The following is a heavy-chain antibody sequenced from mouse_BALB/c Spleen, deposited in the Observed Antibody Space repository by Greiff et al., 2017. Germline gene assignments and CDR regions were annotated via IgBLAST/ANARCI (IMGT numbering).Heavy chain of an antibody. CDR2: ISSGSSTI. CDR1: GFTFSSFG. J-gene: IGHJ2*01. V-gene: IGHV5-17*02. Sequence: EVKLVESGGGLVQPGGSRKLSCAASGFTFSSFGMHWVRQAPEKGLEWVAYISSGSSTIYYADTVKGRFTISRDNPKNTLFLQMTSLRSEDTAMYYCARSGTGTGDYWGQGTTLTVSS. D-gene: IGHD4-1*01. CDR3: ARSGTGTGDY.